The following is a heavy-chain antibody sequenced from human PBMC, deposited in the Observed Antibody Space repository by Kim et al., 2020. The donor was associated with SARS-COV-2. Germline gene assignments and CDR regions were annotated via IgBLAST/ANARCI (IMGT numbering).Heavy chain of an antibody. CDR3: ARARITMIVVVKYFDY. J-gene: IGHJ4*02. CDR2: IYYSGST. V-gene: IGHV4-31*03. D-gene: IGHD3-22*01. Sequence: SETLSLTCTVSGGSISSGCYYWSWIRQHPGKGLEWIGYIYYSGSTYYNPSLKSRVTISVDTSKNQFSLKLSSVTAADTAVYYCARARITMIVVVKYFDYWGRGTLVTVSS. CDR1: GGSISSGCYY.